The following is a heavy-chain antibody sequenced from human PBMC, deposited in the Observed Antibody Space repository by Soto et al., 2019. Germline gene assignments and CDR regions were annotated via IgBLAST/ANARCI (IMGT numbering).Heavy chain of an antibody. CDR1: GYTFTSYA. CDR2: INAGNGNT. V-gene: IGHV1-3*01. CDR3: ESRLVAAAGTDYYYSIDV. J-gene: IGHJ6*02. Sequence: QVQLVQSGAEVKKPGASVKVSCKASGYTFTSYAMHWVRQAPGQRLEWMGWINAGNGNTKYSQKFQGRVTITRETSASTGYRVLRSLRSEDTAVYYCESRLVAAAGTDYYYSIDVWGHGTTVTVS. D-gene: IGHD6-13*01.